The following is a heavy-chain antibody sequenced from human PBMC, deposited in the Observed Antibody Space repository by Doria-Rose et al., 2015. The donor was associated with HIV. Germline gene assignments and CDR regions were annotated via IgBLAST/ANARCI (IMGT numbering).Heavy chain of an antibody. Sequence: SGFRFSSYGMHWVRRAPGKGLEWVAVVSFDGSTKKYADSVKGRFTISRDSSKNTLTLQMNSLRTEDTAVYYCAKDQHTDSFYFDSWGQGTLVTVPS. CDR2: VSFDGSTK. D-gene: IGHD2-21*02. CDR3: AKDQHTDSFYFDS. V-gene: IGHV3-30*18. J-gene: IGHJ4*02. CDR1: GFRFSSYG.